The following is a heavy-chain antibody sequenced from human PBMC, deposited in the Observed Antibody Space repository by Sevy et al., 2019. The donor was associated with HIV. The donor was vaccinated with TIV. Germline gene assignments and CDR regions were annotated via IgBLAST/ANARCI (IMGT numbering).Heavy chain of an antibody. CDR3: ARGIVPAAIRLIRARWYRHNWFDP. CDR2: INHSGST. Sequence: ETVSLTCAVYGGSFSGYYWSWIRQPPGKGLEWIGEINHSGSTNYSPSLKSRVTISVDTSKNQFSLKLSSVTAADTAVYYCARGIVPAAIRLIRARWYRHNWFDPWGQGTLVTVSS. J-gene: IGHJ5*02. D-gene: IGHD2-2*02. V-gene: IGHV4-34*01. CDR1: GGSFSGYY.